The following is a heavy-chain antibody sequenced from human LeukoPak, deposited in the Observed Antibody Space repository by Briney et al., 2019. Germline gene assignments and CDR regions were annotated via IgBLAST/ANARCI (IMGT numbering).Heavy chain of an antibody. CDR2: IYYSGST. V-gene: IGHV4-31*03. CDR1: GGSISSGGYY. CDR3: AREKSEVITKSYYYYMDV. J-gene: IGHJ6*03. D-gene: IGHD3-22*01. Sequence: PSETLSLTCTVSGGSISSGGYYWSWIRQHPGKGLEWIGYIYYSGSTYYNPSLKSRVTISVDTSKNQFSLKLSSVTAADTAVYYCAREKSEVITKSYYYYMDVWGKGTTVTVSS.